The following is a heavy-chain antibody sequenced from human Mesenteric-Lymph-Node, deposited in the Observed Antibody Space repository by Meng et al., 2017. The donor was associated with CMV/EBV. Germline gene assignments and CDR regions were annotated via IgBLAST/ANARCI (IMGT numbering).Heavy chain of an antibody. Sequence: SVKVSCKASGGTFISYGINWVRQAPGQGLEWMGGIIPIFGTANYARKFQGRVTITTDESTSTAYMELSSLRSEDTAVYYCARDLHGSGSYYPWGQGTPVTVSS. CDR2: IIPIFGTA. CDR1: GGTFISYG. V-gene: IGHV1-69*05. J-gene: IGHJ4*02. D-gene: IGHD3-10*01. CDR3: ARDLHGSGSYYP.